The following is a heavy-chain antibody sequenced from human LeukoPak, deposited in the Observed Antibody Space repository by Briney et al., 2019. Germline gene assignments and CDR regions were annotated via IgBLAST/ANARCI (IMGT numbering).Heavy chain of an antibody. CDR3: ARHFRRYDFWSGYPLNWFDP. CDR1: GGSFSGYY. Sequence: PSETLSLTCAVYGGSFSGYYWSWIRQPPGKGLEWIGEINHSGSTNYNPSLKSRVTISVDTSKNQFSLKLSSVTAADTAVYYCARHFRRYDFWSGYPLNWFDPWGQGTLVTVSS. J-gene: IGHJ5*02. V-gene: IGHV4-34*01. D-gene: IGHD3-3*01. CDR2: INHSGST.